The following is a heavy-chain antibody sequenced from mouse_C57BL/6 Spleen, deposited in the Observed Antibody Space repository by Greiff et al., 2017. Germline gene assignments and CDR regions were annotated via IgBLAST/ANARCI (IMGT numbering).Heavy chain of an antibody. J-gene: IGHJ4*01. D-gene: IGHD1-1*01. V-gene: IGHV1-82*01. Sequence: QVQLQQSGPELVKPGASVKISCKASGYAFSSSWMNWVKQRPGKGLEWIGRIYPGDGDTNYNGKFKGKATLTADKSSSTAYMQLSSLTSEDSAVYFCTTESLMDYWGQGTSVTVSS. CDR3: TTESLMDY. CDR2: IYPGDGDT. CDR1: GYAFSSSW.